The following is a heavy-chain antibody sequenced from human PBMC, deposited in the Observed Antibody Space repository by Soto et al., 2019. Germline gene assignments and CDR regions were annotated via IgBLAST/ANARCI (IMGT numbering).Heavy chain of an antibody. Sequence: PGGSLRLSCSASGFTFSTLAMHWVCQAPGKGLEYVSSISSNGGSTYYADSVKGRFIISRDNSKNTLYLQMSSLRREDTAVYYCVKDRQVDYWGQGTLVTVSS. J-gene: IGHJ4*02. CDR3: VKDRQVDY. V-gene: IGHV3-64D*06. CDR2: ISSNGGST. CDR1: GFTFSTLA.